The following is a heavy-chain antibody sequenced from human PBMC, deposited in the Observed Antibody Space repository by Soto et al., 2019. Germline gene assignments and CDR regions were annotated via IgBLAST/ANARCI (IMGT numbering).Heavy chain of an antibody. D-gene: IGHD3-3*01. Sequence: QVQLVESGGGVVQPGRSLRLSCAASGFTFSSYGMPWVRQAPGKGLEGGAVISYEGGNKYYADSVKGRFTISRDNSKNTLYLQMNSLRAEDTAVYYCAAVLRFNYYYYGMDVWGQGTTVTVAS. J-gene: IGHJ6*02. CDR2: ISYEGGNK. CDR3: AAVLRFNYYYYGMDV. V-gene: IGHV3-30*03. CDR1: GFTFSSYG.